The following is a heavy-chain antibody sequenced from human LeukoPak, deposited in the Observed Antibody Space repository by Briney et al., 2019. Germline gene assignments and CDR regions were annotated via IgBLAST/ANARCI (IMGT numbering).Heavy chain of an antibody. D-gene: IGHD6-19*01. CDR2: INSDGSST. Sequence: PGGSLRLSCAASGFTFSSYWMHWVRQAPGKGLVWVSRINSDGSSTSYADSVKGRFTISRDNAKNTLYLQMNSLRAEDTAVYYCARVTLPTGIAVANYGMDVWGQGTTVTVSS. J-gene: IGHJ6*02. CDR1: GFTFSSYW. V-gene: IGHV3-74*01. CDR3: ARVTLPTGIAVANYGMDV.